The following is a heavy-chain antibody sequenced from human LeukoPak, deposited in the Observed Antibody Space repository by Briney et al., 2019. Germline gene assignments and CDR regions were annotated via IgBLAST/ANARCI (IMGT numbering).Heavy chain of an antibody. CDR2: IYYSGST. CDR1: GGSISSSSYY. D-gene: IGHD3-16*02. CDR3: ARRTFGGVIVLFDY. V-gene: IGHV4-39*01. J-gene: IGHJ4*02. Sequence: PSETLSLTCTVAGGSISSSSYYWGWIRQPPGKGLEGIGSIYYSGSTYYNPSLKSRVTISVDTSKNQFSLKLSSVTAADTAVYYCARRTFGGVIVLFDYWGQGTLVTVSS.